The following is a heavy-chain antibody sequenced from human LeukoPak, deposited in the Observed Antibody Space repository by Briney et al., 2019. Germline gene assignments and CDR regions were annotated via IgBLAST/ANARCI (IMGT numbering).Heavy chain of an antibody. CDR3: SSWGIAARPNYFDY. CDR2: ISYDGSNK. D-gene: IGHD6-6*01. Sequence: GGSLRLSCAASGFTFSSYAMYWVRQAPGKGLEWVAVISYDGSNKYYADSVKGRFTISRDNSKNTLYLQMNSLRAEDTAVYYCSSWGIAARPNYFDYWGQGTLVTVSS. V-gene: IGHV3-30*14. CDR1: GFTFSSYA. J-gene: IGHJ4*02.